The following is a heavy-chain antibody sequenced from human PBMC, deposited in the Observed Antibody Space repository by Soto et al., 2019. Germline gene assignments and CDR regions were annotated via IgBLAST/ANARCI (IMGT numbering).Heavy chain of an antibody. Sequence: ASVKVSCKASGYTFAGYYMHWLRQAPGQGLEWMGWINPNSGGTNYAQKFQGWVTMTRDTSISTAYMELSRLRSDDTAVYYCAREQQAAGYYYYYGMDVWGQGTTVTVSS. CDR1: GYTFAGYY. CDR3: AREQQAAGYYYYYGMDV. CDR2: INPNSGGT. J-gene: IGHJ6*02. D-gene: IGHD6-13*01. V-gene: IGHV1-2*04.